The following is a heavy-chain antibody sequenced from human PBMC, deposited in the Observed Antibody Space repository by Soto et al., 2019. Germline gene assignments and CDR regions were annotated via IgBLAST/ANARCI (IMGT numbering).Heavy chain of an antibody. CDR1: GGTFSSYA. J-gene: IGHJ5*02. D-gene: IGHD6-19*01. CDR2: TIPIFGIA. CDR3: ARDPGIAVAGTGGWFDP. V-gene: IGHV1-69*01. Sequence: QVQLVQSGAEVKKPGSSVKVSCKASGGTFSSYAISWVRQAPGQGLEWMGGTIPIFGIANYAQKFQGRVTITADESTSTAYMELSSLRSEDTAVYYCARDPGIAVAGTGGWFDPWGQGTLVTVSS.